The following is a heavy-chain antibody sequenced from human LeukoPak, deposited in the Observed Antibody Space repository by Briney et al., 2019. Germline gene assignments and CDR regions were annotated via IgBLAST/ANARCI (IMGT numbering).Heavy chain of an antibody. J-gene: IGHJ4*02. V-gene: IGHV3-30*02. D-gene: IGHD2/OR15-2a*01. CDR2: IRYDGSNK. Sequence: GGSLRLSCAAFGFTFSSYGMRWVRQAPGKGLEWVAFIRYDGSNKYYADSVKGRFTISRDNSKNTLYLQMNSLRAEDTAVYYCARSRVNSFDYWGQGTLVTVSS. CDR3: ARSRVNSFDY. CDR1: GFTFSSYG.